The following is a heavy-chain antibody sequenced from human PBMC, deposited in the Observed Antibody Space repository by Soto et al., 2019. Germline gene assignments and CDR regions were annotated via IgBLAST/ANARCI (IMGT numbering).Heavy chain of an antibody. D-gene: IGHD1-26*01. CDR1: GFSFRTYV. Sequence: QVQLVESGGGVVQPGTSLRLSCATSGFSFRTYVMHWVRQTPGEGLEWLAVISSDGHTRWYADSVKGRFTISRDNSRDTLYLQINSPRTEDTAVYYFAREKTEMLWEVTFDYWGQGTLVTVSS. J-gene: IGHJ4*02. CDR3: AREKTEMLWEVTFDY. CDR2: ISSDGHTR. V-gene: IGHV3-30-3*01.